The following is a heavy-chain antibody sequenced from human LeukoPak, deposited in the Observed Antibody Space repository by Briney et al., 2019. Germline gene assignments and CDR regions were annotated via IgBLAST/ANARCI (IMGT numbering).Heavy chain of an antibody. Sequence: PGGSLRLSCAASGFTFTDAWVTWVRQAPGKGLEWVGRIESNSDGGATEYAAPVKGRFTISRDDSITTLYLQMNSLKTEDTAVYYCTTFWTGHFVVDYWGQGILVTVSS. J-gene: IGHJ4*02. CDR2: IESNSDGGAT. V-gene: IGHV3-15*04. D-gene: IGHD3/OR15-3a*01. CDR1: GFTFTDAW. CDR3: TTFWTGHFVVDY.